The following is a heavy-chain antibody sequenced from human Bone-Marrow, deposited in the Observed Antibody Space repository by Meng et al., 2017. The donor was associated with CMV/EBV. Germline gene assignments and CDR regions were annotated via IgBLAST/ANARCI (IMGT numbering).Heavy chain of an antibody. CDR1: GFAFSTYA. CDR3: ASSQPTIHHLNN. CDR2: IAYYGSDK. V-gene: IGHV3-30*14. Sequence: GESLKISCAASGFAFSTYAMHWVRQAPGKGLDWVAVIAYYGSDKYYSSSVKGRFTISRDNSENTLYLQMNSLRPEDTAVYYCASSQPTIHHLNNWGQGKLVTIYS. J-gene: IGHJ4*02. D-gene: IGHD5-24*01.